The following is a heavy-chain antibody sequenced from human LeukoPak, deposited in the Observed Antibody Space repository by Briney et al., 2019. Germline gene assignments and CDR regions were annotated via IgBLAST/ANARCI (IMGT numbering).Heavy chain of an antibody. CDR3: ARANGMAAAGSYYFAY. D-gene: IGHD6-13*01. J-gene: IGHJ4*02. V-gene: IGHV3-33*01. Sequence: TGGSLRLYCAASGFTFSSYGMHWVRQAPGKGLEWVAVIWYDGSNKYYADSVKGRFTISRDNSKNTLYLQMNSLRAEDTAVYYCARANGMAAAGSYYFAYWGQGTLVTVSS. CDR1: GFTFSSYG. CDR2: IWYDGSNK.